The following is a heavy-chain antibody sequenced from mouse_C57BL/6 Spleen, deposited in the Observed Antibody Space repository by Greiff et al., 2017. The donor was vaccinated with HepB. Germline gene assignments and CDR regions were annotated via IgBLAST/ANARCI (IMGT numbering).Heavy chain of an antibody. V-gene: IGHV3-6*01. Sequence: DVKLQESGPGLVKPSQSLSLTCSVTGYSITSGYYWNWIRQFPGNKLEWMGYISYDGSNNYNPSLKNRISITRDTSKNQFFLKLNSVTTEDTATYYCARLYYYGSSYWGAMDYWGQGTSVTVSS. CDR1: GYSITSGYY. J-gene: IGHJ4*01. D-gene: IGHD1-1*01. CDR2: ISYDGSN. CDR3: ARLYYYGSSYWGAMDY.